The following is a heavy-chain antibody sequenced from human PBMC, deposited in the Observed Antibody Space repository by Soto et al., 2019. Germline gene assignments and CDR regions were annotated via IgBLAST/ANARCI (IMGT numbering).Heavy chain of an antibody. CDR2: IYYSGST. CDR1: GSSVSSGSYY. V-gene: IGHV4-61*01. J-gene: IGHJ3*02. Sequence: SETLSLTCTVSGSSVSSGSYYWSWIRQPPGKGLEWIGYIYYSGSTNYNPSLKSRVTISVDTSKNQFSLKLSSVTAADTAVYYCARVASGYLGAFDIWGQGTMVNVAS. D-gene: IGHD5-12*01. CDR3: ARVASGYLGAFDI.